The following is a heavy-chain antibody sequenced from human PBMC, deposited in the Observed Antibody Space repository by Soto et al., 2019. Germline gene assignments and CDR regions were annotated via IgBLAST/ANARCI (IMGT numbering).Heavy chain of an antibody. CDR2: IWHYGNNK. J-gene: IGHJ6*02. Sequence: VGSLRLSCAASGCTFSNYGMHWGRQAPCKGLEWVAIIWHYGNNKYYAHSVRGRFIISRENSKNRLYLQMNSLRAEDTAVYYCASDLVGASDSYGLDVWGQGTPVTVSS. CDR3: ASDLVGASDSYGLDV. CDR1: GCTFSNYG. V-gene: IGHV3-33*01. D-gene: IGHD1-26*01.